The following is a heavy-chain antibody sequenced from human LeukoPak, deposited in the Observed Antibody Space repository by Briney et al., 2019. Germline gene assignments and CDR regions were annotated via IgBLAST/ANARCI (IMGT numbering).Heavy chain of an antibody. V-gene: IGHV3-74*01. Sequence: GGSLRLSCATSGFTFSSYWMHWVRQAPGKGLVWVSRIISDGSSTTYADSVKGRFTVSRDNAKNTVYLQMNSLSAEDTAVYYCAKGYGNLMYPPGWGQGTLVTVSS. CDR1: GFTFSSYW. CDR2: IISDGSST. J-gene: IGHJ4*02. D-gene: IGHD1-1*01. CDR3: AKGYGNLMYPPG.